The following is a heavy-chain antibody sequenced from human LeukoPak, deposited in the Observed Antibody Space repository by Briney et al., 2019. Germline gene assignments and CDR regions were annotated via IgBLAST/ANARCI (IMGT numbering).Heavy chain of an antibody. CDR2: IYHSGST. Sequence: SETLSLTCTVSGGSISSYYWSWIRQPPGKGLEWIGSIYHSGSTYYNPSLKSRVTISVDTSKNQFSLKLSSVTAADTAVYYCARVLPAATYDYCGQGTLVTVSS. D-gene: IGHD2-2*01. CDR1: GGSISSYY. CDR3: ARVLPAATYDY. V-gene: IGHV4-38-2*02. J-gene: IGHJ4*02.